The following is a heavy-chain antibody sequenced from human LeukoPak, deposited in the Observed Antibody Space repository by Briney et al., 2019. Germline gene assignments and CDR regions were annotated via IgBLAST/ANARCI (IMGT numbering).Heavy chain of an antibody. CDR3: TTGAVAGPYYYGMDV. CDR2: IKSKTDGGTT. CDR1: GFTFSNAW. V-gene: IGHV3-15*01. D-gene: IGHD6-19*01. J-gene: IGHJ6*04. Sequence: GGSLRLSCAASGFTFSNAWMSWVRQAPGKGLEWVGRIKSKTDGGTTDYAAPVKGRFTISRDDSKNTLYLQMNSLKTEDTGVYYCTTGAVAGPYYYGMDVWGKGTTVTVSS.